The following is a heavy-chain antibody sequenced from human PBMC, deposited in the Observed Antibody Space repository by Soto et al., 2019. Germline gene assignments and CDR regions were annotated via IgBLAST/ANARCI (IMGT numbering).Heavy chain of an antibody. V-gene: IGHV3-7*01. CDR3: ARERYCSGGSCFDAFDI. CDR1: GFTFSSYW. J-gene: IGHJ3*02. Sequence: EVQLVESGGGLVQPGGSLRLSCAASGFTFSSYWMSWVRQAPGKGLEWVANIKQDGSEKYYVDSVKGRFTISRDNDKNSLYLQMNSLRAEDTAVYYCARERYCSGGSCFDAFDIWGQGTMVTVSS. CDR2: IKQDGSEK. D-gene: IGHD2-15*01.